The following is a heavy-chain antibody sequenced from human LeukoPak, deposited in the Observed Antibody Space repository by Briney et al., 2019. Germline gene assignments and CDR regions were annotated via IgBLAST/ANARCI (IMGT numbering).Heavy chain of an antibody. Sequence: SETLSLTCTVSGGSISSSSYSWGWIRQPAGKGLEWIGRIYSSGTTIYNPSLKSRVTTSVDTSKNQFSLKMSSVTAADTAVYYCAREGGSYDSSGYYSLHYYFDYWGQGTLVTVSS. CDR2: IYSSGTT. D-gene: IGHD3-22*01. CDR3: AREGGSYDSSGYYSLHYYFDY. CDR1: GGSISSSSYS. J-gene: IGHJ4*02. V-gene: IGHV4-61*02.